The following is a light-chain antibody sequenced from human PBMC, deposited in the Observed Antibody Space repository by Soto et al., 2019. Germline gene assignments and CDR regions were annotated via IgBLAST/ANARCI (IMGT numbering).Light chain of an antibody. CDR3: CSYAGSSTFVV. CDR2: EVS. J-gene: IGLJ2*01. Sequence: QSALTQPASVSGSPGQSITISCTGTSSDGGSYNLVSWYQQHPGKAPKLMIYEVSKRPSGVSNRFSGSKSGNTASLTISGLQAADEADYYCCSYAGSSTFVVFGGGTKLTVL. CDR1: SSDGGSYNL. V-gene: IGLV2-23*02.